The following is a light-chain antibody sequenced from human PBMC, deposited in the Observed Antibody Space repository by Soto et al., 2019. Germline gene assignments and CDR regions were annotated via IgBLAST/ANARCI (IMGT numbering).Light chain of an antibody. CDR1: QSVGSDY. Sequence: EIVLTQSPRTLSLSPGERATLSCRASQSVGSDYVAWYQHRPGQAPRLLFSGIFRRATGIPDRFSGSGSGTDFTLTINSLEPEDFAVYYCQQFGSSPRTFGQGTKVDIK. CDR3: QQFGSSPRT. J-gene: IGKJ1*01. CDR2: GIF. V-gene: IGKV3-20*01.